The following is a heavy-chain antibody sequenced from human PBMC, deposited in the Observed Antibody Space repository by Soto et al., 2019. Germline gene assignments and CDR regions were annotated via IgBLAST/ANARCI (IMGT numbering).Heavy chain of an antibody. CDR3: ARDRPRTIYNSDYSYYGFAV. J-gene: IGHJ6*02. CDR2: IYYSGST. Sequence: QVQLQESGPGLVKPSATLSLTCTVSGGSVSSGGYYWRWIRQPPGQGLEWIGYIYYSGSTTYNPSTPYNPPLKSRVTISLDTSKNQFSLKLSSMTAADTAVYYCARDRPRTIYNSDYSYYGFAVWGLGTTVTVSS. V-gene: IGHV4-61*08. CDR1: GGSVSSGGYY. D-gene: IGHD6-19*01.